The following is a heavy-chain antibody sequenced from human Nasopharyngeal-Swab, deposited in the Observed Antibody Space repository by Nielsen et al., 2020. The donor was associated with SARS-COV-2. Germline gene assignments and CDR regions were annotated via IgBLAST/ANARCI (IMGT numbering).Heavy chain of an antibody. V-gene: IGHV3-30-3*01. CDR1: GFTFSSYA. CDR2: ISYDGSNK. Sequence: GESLKISCAASGFTFSSYAMHWVRQVPGKGLEWVAVISYDGSNKYYADSVKGRFTISRDNSKNTLYLQMNSLRAEDTAVYYCARDVAVTKYYYYYMDVWGKGTTVTVSS. J-gene: IGHJ6*03. CDR3: ARDVAVTKYYYYYMDV. D-gene: IGHD4-17*01.